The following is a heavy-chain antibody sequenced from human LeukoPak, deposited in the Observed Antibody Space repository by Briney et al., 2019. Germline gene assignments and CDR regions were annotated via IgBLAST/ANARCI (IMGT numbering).Heavy chain of an antibody. CDR3: TRLPNYGDNWFDP. V-gene: IGHV3-73*01. CDR2: IRSKANSYAT. Sequence: GGSLKLSCAASGFTFSGSAMHWVRQASGKGLEWVGRIRSKANSYATAYAASVKGRFTISRDDSKNPAYLQMNSLKTEDTAVYYCTRLPNYGDNWFDPWGQGTLVTVSS. J-gene: IGHJ5*02. CDR1: GFTFSGSA. D-gene: IGHD3-16*01.